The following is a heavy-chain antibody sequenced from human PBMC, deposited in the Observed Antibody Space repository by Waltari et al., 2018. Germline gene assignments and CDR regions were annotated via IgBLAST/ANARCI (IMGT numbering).Heavy chain of an antibody. CDR1: GGTFSSYA. V-gene: IGHV1-69*13. CDR2: IIPIFGTA. J-gene: IGHJ3*02. CDR3: ARDPPRIARGFEAFDI. D-gene: IGHD3-10*01. Sequence: QVQLVQSGAEVKKPGSSVKVSCKASGGTFSSYAISWVRQAPGQGLEWMGRIIPIFGTANYAQKFQGRVTITADKSTSTAYMELSSLRSEDTAVYYCARDPPRIARGFEAFDIWGQGTMVTVSS.